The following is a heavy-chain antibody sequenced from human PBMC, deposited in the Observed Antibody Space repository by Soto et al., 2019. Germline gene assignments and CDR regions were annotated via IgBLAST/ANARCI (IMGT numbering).Heavy chain of an antibody. Sequence: PSETLSLTCTVSGGSISSYYWSWIRQPAGKGLEWIGRIYTSGSTNYNPSLKSRVTMSVDTSKNQLSLKLSSVTAADTAVYYCARWSSSRFGYYGMDVWGQGTTVTVSS. J-gene: IGHJ6*02. CDR3: ARWSSSRFGYYGMDV. CDR1: GGSISSYY. CDR2: IYTSGST. D-gene: IGHD6-6*01. V-gene: IGHV4-4*07.